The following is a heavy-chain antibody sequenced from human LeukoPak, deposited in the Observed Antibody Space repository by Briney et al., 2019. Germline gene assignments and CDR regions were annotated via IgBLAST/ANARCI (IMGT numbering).Heavy chain of an antibody. J-gene: IGHJ4*02. Sequence: KPSETLSLTCAVYGGSFSGYYWSWIRQPPGKGLEWIGEINHSGSTNYNPSLKSRVTISVDTSKNSLYLQMNSLRAEDTAVYYCARVGGDYVLWDDYWGQGTLVTVSS. V-gene: IGHV4-34*01. CDR3: ARVGGDYVLWDDY. D-gene: IGHD4-17*01. CDR2: INHSGST. CDR1: GGSFSGYY.